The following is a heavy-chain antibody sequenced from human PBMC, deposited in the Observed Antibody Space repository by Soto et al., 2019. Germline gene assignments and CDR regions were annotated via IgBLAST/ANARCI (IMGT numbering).Heavy chain of an antibody. V-gene: IGHV1-69*13. CDR3: AAPTLGYCSGGSCSAFDY. J-gene: IGHJ4*02. D-gene: IGHD2-15*01. CDR2: IIPIFGTA. CDR1: GGTFSSYA. Sequence: SVKVSCKASGGTFSSYAISWVRQAPGQGLEWMGGIIPIFGTANYAQKFQGRVTITVDESTSTAYMELSSLRSEDTAVYYCAAPTLGYCSGGSCSAFDYWGQGTLVTVSS.